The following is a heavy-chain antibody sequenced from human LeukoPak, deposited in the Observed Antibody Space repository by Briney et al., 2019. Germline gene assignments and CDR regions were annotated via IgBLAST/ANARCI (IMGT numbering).Heavy chain of an antibody. D-gene: IGHD6-13*01. CDR1: GFTFDDYG. CDR3: AREGAAAGTVLGGFDY. V-gene: IGHV3-20*04. Sequence: GGSLRLSCAASGFTFDDYGMSWVRQAPGKGPEWVSGINWNGGSTGYADSVKGRFTISRDNAKNSLYLQMNRLRAEDTALYYCAREGAAAGTVLGGFDYWGQGTLVTVSS. CDR2: INWNGGST. J-gene: IGHJ4*02.